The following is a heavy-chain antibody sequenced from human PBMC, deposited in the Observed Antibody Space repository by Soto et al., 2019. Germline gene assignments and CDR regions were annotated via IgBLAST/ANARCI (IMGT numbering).Heavy chain of an antibody. CDR1: GGSISSGDYY. V-gene: IGHV4-30-4*01. D-gene: IGHD2-21*02. CDR2: IYYSGST. J-gene: IGHJ4*02. CDR3: ARSPCGGDCYILGGGESYFDY. Sequence: SETLSLTCTVSGGSISSGDYYWSWIRQPPGKGLEWIGYIYYSGSTYYNPSLKSRVTISVGTSKNQFSLKLSSVTAADTAVYYCARSPCGGDCYILGGGESYFDYWGQGTLVTVSS.